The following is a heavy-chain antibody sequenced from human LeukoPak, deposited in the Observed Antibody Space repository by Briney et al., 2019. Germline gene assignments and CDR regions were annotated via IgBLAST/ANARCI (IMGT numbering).Heavy chain of an antibody. J-gene: IGHJ4*02. Sequence: GGSLRLSCAASGFTFSNAWMSWARQAPGKGLEWVAVTSSDLNVKLYADSVKGRFTISRDNSRSTLYLQMNSLRPEDTAIYYCAREGYYGSGSPPSLYFDYWGQGTLVTVSS. CDR1: GFTFSNAW. CDR2: TSSDLNVK. V-gene: IGHV3-30*03. D-gene: IGHD3-10*01. CDR3: AREGYYGSGSPPSLYFDY.